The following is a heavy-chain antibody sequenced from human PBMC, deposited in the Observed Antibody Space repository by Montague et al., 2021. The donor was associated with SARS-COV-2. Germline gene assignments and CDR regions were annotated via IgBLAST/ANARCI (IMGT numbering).Heavy chain of an antibody. CDR2: SNESGST. D-gene: IGHD3-16*01. CDR3: ARGTLSVKMAVVVFLGGIYYFDA. CDR1: GGSFSNHY. V-gene: IGHV4-34*01. J-gene: IGHJ4*02. Sequence: SETLSLTRAVYGGSFSNHYWSWIRPSPAKGLGCLGASNESGSTHYNPPLKSRVTISVDTSKNQFSLNLKSVTAADTAVYYCARGTLSVKMAVVVFLGGIYYFDAWGQGTLDAVSS.